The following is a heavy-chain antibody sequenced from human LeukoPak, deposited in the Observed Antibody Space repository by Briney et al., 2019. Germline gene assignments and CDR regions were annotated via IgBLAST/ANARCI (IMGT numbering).Heavy chain of an antibody. CDR1: GFTFSSYG. J-gene: IGHJ4*02. CDR2: IWYDGSNK. CDR3: ARDPHLPGAMVRGYFDY. D-gene: IGHD5-18*01. Sequence: GGSLRLSCAASGFTFSSYGMHWVRQAPAKGLEWVAVIWYDGSNKYYADSVKGRFTISRDNSKNTLYLQMNSLRAEDTAVYYCARDPHLPGAMVRGYFDYWGQGTLVTVSS. V-gene: IGHV3-33*01.